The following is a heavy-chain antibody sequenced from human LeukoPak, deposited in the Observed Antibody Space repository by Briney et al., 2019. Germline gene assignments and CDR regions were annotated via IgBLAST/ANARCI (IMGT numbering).Heavy chain of an antibody. D-gene: IGHD3-22*01. CDR1: GFSFSRYW. J-gene: IGHJ4*02. V-gene: IGHV3-74*01. Sequence: GGSLRLSCAASGFSFSRYWIHWVRQAPGKGLAWVSRINSDGSSTNYADSVKGRFTISRDNAKNTLYLQMNSLRAEDTAVYYCARDGAGGLLLDYWGQGTLVTVSS. CDR2: INSDGSST. CDR3: ARDGAGGLLLDY.